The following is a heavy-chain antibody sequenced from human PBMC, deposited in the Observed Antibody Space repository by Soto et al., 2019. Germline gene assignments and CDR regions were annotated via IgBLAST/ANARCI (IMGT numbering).Heavy chain of an antibody. CDR2: IFPADSDT. Sequence: GESVKISFKGSGYSFSNYWIACVRQMPGKGLEWMGIIFPADSDTKYSPSFQGQVTISADKSISTAYLQWSSVKASDTAMYYCASSVVVPSTMNYFDYWGQGSLVTVSS. CDR3: ASSVVVPSTMNYFDY. V-gene: IGHV5-51*01. CDR1: GYSFSNYW. D-gene: IGHD2-21*01. J-gene: IGHJ4*02.